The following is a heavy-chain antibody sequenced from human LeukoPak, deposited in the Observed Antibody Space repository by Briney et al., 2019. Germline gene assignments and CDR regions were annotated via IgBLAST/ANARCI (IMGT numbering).Heavy chain of an antibody. CDR2: IKQDGSEK. Sequence: GGSLRLSCAASGSTFSSYWMSWVRQAPGKGLEWVANIKQDGSEKYYVDSVKGRFTISRDNAKNSLYLQMNSLRAEDTAVYYCARGPGWFDPWGQGTLVTVSS. V-gene: IGHV3-7*01. CDR1: GSTFSSYW. CDR3: ARGPGWFDP. J-gene: IGHJ5*02.